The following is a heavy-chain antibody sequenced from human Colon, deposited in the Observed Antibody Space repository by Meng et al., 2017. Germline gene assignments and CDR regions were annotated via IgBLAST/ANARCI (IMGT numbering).Heavy chain of an antibody. CDR3: VRPYYFDSSGYYYHGVFDY. D-gene: IGHD3-22*01. CDR2: ISTTGGST. J-gene: IGHJ4*01. CDR1: GYTFSSYA. V-gene: IGHV3-23*01. Sequence: GGSLRLSCAVSGYTFSSYAMSWVRQAPGKGPEWVSVISTTGGSTYYADSVKGRFTISRDNSKNTLYLQMNSLRVEDTAIYYCVRPYYFDSSGYYYHGVFDYWGQGNQV.